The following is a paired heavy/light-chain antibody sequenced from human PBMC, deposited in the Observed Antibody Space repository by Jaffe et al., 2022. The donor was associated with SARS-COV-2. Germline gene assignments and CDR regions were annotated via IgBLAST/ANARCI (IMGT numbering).Heavy chain of an antibody. CDR2: IKQDGSER. CDR1: GFTFSDYW. CDR3: VRVGFTFYYGSGSHYKGAFFDY. J-gene: IGHJ4*02. Sequence: EEQLVESGGGLVQPGGSLRVSCVASGFTFSDYWMGWVRQSPGKGLEWVANIKQDGSERYSVDSVKGRYTISRDNAKNSMFLHMSSLRAEDTAVYYCVRVGFTFYYGSGSHYKGAFFDYWGQGVLVTVSS. V-gene: IGHV3-7*01. D-gene: IGHD3-10*01.
Light chain of an antibody. CDR1: QSIKGY. Sequence: DIQMTQSPSSLSASVGDRVTITCRASQSIKGYLNWYQQRPGKAPKFLIFAASNLQRGVPSRFSGSGSGTNFTLTISSLQREDFATYSCQQSYSAPYTFGQGTKLDIK. J-gene: IGKJ2*01. V-gene: IGKV1-39*01. CDR2: AAS. CDR3: QQSYSAPYT.